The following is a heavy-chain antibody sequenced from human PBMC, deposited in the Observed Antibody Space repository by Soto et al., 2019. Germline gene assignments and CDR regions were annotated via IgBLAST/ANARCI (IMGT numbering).Heavy chain of an antibody. J-gene: IGHJ5*02. CDR2: ISPGSRYP. CDR3: VRGGGGGLFDP. V-gene: IGHV3-11*06. CDR1: GFPSGSSY. D-gene: IGHD2-15*01. Sequence: GGSPIPSRAGSGFPSGSSYMSLIRQAPGKGLEWLSYISPGSRYPAYADSVKGRFTISRDNAKRSLYLQMMSLTAEDTAIYYCVRGGGGGLFDPWGQGTMVTVSS.